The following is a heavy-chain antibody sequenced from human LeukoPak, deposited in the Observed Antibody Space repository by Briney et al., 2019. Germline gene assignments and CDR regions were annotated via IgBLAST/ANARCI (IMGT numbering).Heavy chain of an antibody. CDR1: GGSITNYY. Sequence: RSSETLSLTCTVSGGSITNYYWSWIRQPPGKGLEWIGYIYYIGSTDYNPSLKSRLTISLDTSKNQFSLKLNSETAADTAVYYCARPRAAPGDWYFDLWGRGTLVTVSS. CDR2: IYYIGST. J-gene: IGHJ2*01. CDR3: ARPRAAPGDWYFDL. D-gene: IGHD6-13*01. V-gene: IGHV4-59*01.